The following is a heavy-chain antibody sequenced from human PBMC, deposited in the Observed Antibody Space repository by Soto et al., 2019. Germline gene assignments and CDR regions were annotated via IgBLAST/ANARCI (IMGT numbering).Heavy chain of an antibody. D-gene: IGHD3-9*01. V-gene: IGHV3-23*01. J-gene: IGHJ4*02. CDR2: ISGSGGST. Sequence: GGSLRLSCAASGFTFSSYAMSWVRQAPGKGLEWVSAISGSGGSTYYADSVKGRFTISRDNSKNMLYLQMNSLRAEDTAVYYCAKALYYDILTGYSTLYFDYWGQGTLVTVSS. CDR1: GFTFSSYA. CDR3: AKALYYDILTGYSTLYFDY.